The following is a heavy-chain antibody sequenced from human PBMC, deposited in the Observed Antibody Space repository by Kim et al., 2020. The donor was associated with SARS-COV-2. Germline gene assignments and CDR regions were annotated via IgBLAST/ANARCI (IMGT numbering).Heavy chain of an antibody. J-gene: IGHJ4*02. D-gene: IGHD5-12*01. CDR1: GFTFSSYG. CDR2: ISYDGSNK. V-gene: IGHV3-30*18. CDR3: AKGEMATIQDVDY. Sequence: GGSLRLSCAASGFTFSSYGMHWVRQAPGKGLEWVAVISYDGSNKYYADSVKGRFTISRDNSKNTLYLQMNSLRAEDTAVYYCAKGEMATIQDVDYWGQGT.